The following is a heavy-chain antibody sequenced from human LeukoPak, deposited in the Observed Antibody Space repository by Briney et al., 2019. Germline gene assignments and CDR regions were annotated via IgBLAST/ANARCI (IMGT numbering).Heavy chain of an antibody. V-gene: IGHV3-30-3*01. D-gene: IGHD3-9*01. CDR3: ARESIFLEYYFDY. J-gene: IGHJ4*02. Sequence: GGSLRLSCAASGFTFSSYAMHWVRQAPGKGLEWVAVISYDGSNKYYADSEKGRFTISRDNSKNTLYLQMNSLRAEDTAVYYCARESIFLEYYFDYWGQGTLVTVSS. CDR2: ISYDGSNK. CDR1: GFTFSSYA.